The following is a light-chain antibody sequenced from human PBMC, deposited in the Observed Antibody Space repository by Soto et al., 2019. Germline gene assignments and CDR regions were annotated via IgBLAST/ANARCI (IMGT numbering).Light chain of an antibody. Sequence: QSVLTQPPSVSGAPGQRVTISCTGSSSNIGAGYDVHWYQQLPGTARKLLIYGNSNRPSGVPDRFSGSKSGTSASLAITGLQTEDEADYYSQSYDSSHVVFGGGTKLTVL. CDR1: SSNIGAGYD. CDR3: QSYDSSHVV. CDR2: GNS. V-gene: IGLV1-40*01. J-gene: IGLJ2*01.